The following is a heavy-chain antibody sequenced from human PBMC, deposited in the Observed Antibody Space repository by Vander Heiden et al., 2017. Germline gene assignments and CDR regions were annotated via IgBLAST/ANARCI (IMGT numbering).Heavy chain of an antibody. D-gene: IGHD2-2*01. CDR3: ARYCSSNSCYKFDS. V-gene: IGHV1-8*01. Sequence: QEQLVQSGAEVKKPGASVQVSCKASGYTFRNYEINWVRQAAGQGLEWVGWMDPKTGNTGYAQKFQGRVTMTWNTSITTVYMELRSLRSEDTAVYYCARYCSSNSCYKFDSWGQGTLVSVYS. CDR2: MDPKTGNT. J-gene: IGHJ4*02. CDR1: GYTFRNYE.